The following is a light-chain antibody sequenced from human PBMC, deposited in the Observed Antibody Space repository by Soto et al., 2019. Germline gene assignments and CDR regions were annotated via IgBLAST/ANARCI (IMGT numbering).Light chain of an antibody. CDR2: GAS. CDR1: QSVSNNY. V-gene: IGKV3-20*01. Sequence: EIVLTQSPGTLSLSTGERATLSCRASQSVSNNYLAWYQQKPGQAPRLLIYGASNRATGIPDRFSGSGSGTDSTLTISRLEPEDFAVYYCQQYGTSPTFGQGTRLEIK. CDR3: QQYGTSPT. J-gene: IGKJ5*01.